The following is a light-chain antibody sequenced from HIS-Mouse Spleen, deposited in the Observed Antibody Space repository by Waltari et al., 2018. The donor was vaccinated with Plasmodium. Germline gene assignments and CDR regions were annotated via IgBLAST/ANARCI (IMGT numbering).Light chain of an antibody. V-gene: IGKV1-39*01. Sequence: DIQMTQSPSSLSASVGDRVTITCRASQSISNYLNWYQQKPGKAPKFLIYAASTLQSGVPSRFSGSASGTDFTLTISSLQPEDFATYYCQQSYSTWTFGQGTKVEIK. CDR3: QQSYSTWT. J-gene: IGKJ1*01. CDR2: AAS. CDR1: QSISNY.